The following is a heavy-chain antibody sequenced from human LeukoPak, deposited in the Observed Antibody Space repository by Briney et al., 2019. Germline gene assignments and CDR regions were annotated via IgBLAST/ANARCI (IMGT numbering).Heavy chain of an antibody. D-gene: IGHD6-13*01. CDR3: ATPSSSSWYGFDP. V-gene: IGHV1-2*02. CDR1: GYTFTSYY. CDR2: IDPNSGGT. Sequence: GASVKVSFKTSGYTFTSYYIHCVRQAPGQGLEWMGWIDPNSGGTNYAQKFQGRVTMTRDTSISTAYMELSRLTSADTAVYRCATPSSSSWYGFDPWGQGTLVTVSS. J-gene: IGHJ5*02.